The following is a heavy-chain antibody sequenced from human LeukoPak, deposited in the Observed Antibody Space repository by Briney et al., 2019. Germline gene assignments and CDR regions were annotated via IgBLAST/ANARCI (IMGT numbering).Heavy chain of an antibody. CDR3: AKDATGNYDSSGYLDY. CDR1: GFTLSSYG. V-gene: IGHV3-30*02. Sequence: PGGALRVSCAASGFTLSSYGMHWVRQAPGEGLEGVAVIRDDVSNKYYADSVKGRFTISRDNSKNTLYLQMNSLRAEDTAVYYCAKDATGNYDSSGYLDYWGQGTLVTASS. CDR2: IRDDVSNK. D-gene: IGHD3-22*01. J-gene: IGHJ4*02.